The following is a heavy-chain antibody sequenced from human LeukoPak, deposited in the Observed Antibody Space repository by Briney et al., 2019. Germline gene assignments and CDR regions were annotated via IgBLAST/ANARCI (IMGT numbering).Heavy chain of an antibody. V-gene: IGHV4-30-2*01. J-gene: IGHJ5*02. Sequence: PSQTLSLTCTVSGGSISSGGYYWSWIRQPPGKGLEWIGYIYHSGSTYYNPSFKSRVTISVDRSKNQFSLKLSSVTAADTAVYYCARVIVGATTKFDPWGQGTLVTVSS. CDR1: GGSISSGGYY. CDR2: IYHSGST. D-gene: IGHD1-26*01. CDR3: ARVIVGATTKFDP.